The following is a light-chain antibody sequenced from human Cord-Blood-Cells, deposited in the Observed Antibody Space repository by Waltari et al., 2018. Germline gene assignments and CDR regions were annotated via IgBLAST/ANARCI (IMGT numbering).Light chain of an antibody. V-gene: IGLV2-23*01. J-gene: IGLJ1*01. Sequence: QSALTHPASVSGSPGQSITIPRTGTSSDVGSYNLFSWYQQHPGKAPKLMIYEGSKRPSGVSNRFSGSKSGNTASLTISGLQAEDEADYYCCSYAGSSSLYVFGTGTKVTVL. CDR1: SSDVGSYNL. CDR3: CSYAGSSSLYV. CDR2: EGS.